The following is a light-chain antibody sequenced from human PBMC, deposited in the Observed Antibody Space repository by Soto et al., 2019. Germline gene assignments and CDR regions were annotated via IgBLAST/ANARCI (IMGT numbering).Light chain of an antibody. CDR2: DAS. J-gene: IGKJ1*01. Sequence: DIQMTQSPSTLSASVGDRVTLTCRASQSVNTWLAWYQQKPGKAPKTLIYDASDLESGVPSRFSGSGSGTEFTLTISSLQPDDFATYYCQQYHAYSRTFGQGTKV. CDR3: QQYHAYSRT. CDR1: QSVNTW. V-gene: IGKV1-5*01.